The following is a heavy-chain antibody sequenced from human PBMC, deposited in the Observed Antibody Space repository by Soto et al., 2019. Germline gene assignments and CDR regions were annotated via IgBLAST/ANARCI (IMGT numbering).Heavy chain of an antibody. Sequence: QVQLQQWGAGLLKPSETLSLTCAVYGGSFSGYYWSWIRQPPGKGLEWIGEINHSGSTNYNPSLKSRVTISVDTSKNQFSLKLSSVTAADTAVYYCARPRVVVVAATHRYFDLWGRGTLVTVSS. V-gene: IGHV4-34*01. J-gene: IGHJ2*01. CDR1: GGSFSGYY. CDR2: INHSGST. D-gene: IGHD2-15*01. CDR3: ARPRVVVVAATHRYFDL.